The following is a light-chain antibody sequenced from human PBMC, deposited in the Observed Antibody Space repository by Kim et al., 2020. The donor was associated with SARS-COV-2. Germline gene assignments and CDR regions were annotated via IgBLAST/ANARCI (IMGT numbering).Light chain of an antibody. J-gene: IGKJ2*01. CDR2: EAS. CDR1: WRDGIC. Sequence: SLWPRERAPLPCRAEWRDGICLAPDQQKPGQAPRLLIYEASNRATGIPARFSCSGSGTDFTLTISSLETEDFAVYSCEQCSYWLDSFGRETKLEI. CDR3: EQCSYWLDS. V-gene: IGKV3-11*01.